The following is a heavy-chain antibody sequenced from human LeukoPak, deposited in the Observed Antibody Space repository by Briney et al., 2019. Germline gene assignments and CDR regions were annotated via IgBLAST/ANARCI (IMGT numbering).Heavy chain of an antibody. CDR2: ISYSGST. J-gene: IGHJ4*02. CDR1: GGSVGSGSYY. V-gene: IGHV4-61*01. CDR3: ARDLNTYGSHYFDY. Sequence: PSETLSLTCSVSGGSVGSGSYYWSWIRQPPGKGLEWIGYISYSGSTNYNPSLESRVTISVDTSKNQFSLKLSSVTAADTAVYYCARDLNTYGSHYFDYWGQGTLVTVSS. D-gene: IGHD5-18*01.